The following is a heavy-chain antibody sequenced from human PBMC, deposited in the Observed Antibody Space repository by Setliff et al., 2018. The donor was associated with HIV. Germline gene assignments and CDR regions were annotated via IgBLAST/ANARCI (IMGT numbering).Heavy chain of an antibody. CDR3: ARGQTTNNIKAEAFDI. D-gene: IGHD1-20*01. V-gene: IGHV1-69*10. J-gene: IGHJ3*02. CDR2: IIPILGIP. CDR1: GGIVS. Sequence: GASVKVSCKASGGIVSINWVRQAPGQRLEWMGGIIPILGIPNYAQKFQGRVTITADKSTTTVYMEPSSLGSEDTAVYYCARGQTTNNIKAEAFDIWGQGTLVTVSS.